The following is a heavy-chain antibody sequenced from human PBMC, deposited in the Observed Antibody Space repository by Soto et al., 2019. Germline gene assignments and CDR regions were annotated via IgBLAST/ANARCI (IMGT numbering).Heavy chain of an antibody. J-gene: IGHJ6*02. CDR1: GYSFTSYW. V-gene: IGHV5-51*01. D-gene: IGHD2-21*02. Sequence: GESLKISCKGSGYSFTSYWIGWVRQMPGKGLEWMGIIYPGDSDTRYSPSFQGQVTISADKSISTAYLQWSSLKASDTAMYYCASTVVTPGRYYYDGMDVWGQGTTVTVSS. CDR2: IYPGDSDT. CDR3: ASTVVTPGRYYYDGMDV.